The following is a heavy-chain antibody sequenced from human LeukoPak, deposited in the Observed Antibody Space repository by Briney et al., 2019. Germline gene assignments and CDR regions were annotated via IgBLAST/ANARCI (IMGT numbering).Heavy chain of an antibody. D-gene: IGHD5-18*01. CDR3: ARDGDTAMVPGSFDY. CDR1: GFTFSSYA. J-gene: IGHJ4*02. V-gene: IGHV3-64*01. Sequence: GGSLRLSCAASGFTFSSYAMHWVRQAPGKGLEYVSAISSNGGSTYYANSVKGRFTISRDNSKSTLYLQMGSLRAEDMAVYYCARDGDTAMVPGSFDYWGQGTLVTVSS. CDR2: ISSNGGST.